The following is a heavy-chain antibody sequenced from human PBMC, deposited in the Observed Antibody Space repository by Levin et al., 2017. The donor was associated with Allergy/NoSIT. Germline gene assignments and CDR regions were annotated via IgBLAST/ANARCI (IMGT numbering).Heavy chain of an antibody. Sequence: SETLSLTCAVSGASVTDGDFSWSWFRQPPGKALEWIGYLYGSGTTYYNPSYETRVTMSLDRSKTVLSLNLTSVTAADTAVYFCARDDGFNNNFETWGQGTLVTVSS. CDR3: ARDDGFNNNFET. CDR1: GASVTDGDFS. J-gene: IGHJ5*02. CDR2: LYGSGTT. V-gene: IGHV4-30-2*01. D-gene: IGHD5-24*01.